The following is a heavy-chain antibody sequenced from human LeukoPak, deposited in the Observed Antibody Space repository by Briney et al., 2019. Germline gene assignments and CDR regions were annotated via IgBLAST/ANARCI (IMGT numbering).Heavy chain of an antibody. J-gene: IGHJ3*02. Sequence: GSLRLSCATSGFTFSSYWMHWVRQVPGKGLVLVSRIGTDGSRTTYADYVQGRFTISRDNAKNTLYLQMNSLRAEDTAVYYCARDKYGDNSNAFDIWGQGTLVTVSS. CDR2: IGTDGSRT. CDR1: GFTFSSYW. D-gene: IGHD4-23*01. V-gene: IGHV3-74*01. CDR3: ARDKYGDNSNAFDI.